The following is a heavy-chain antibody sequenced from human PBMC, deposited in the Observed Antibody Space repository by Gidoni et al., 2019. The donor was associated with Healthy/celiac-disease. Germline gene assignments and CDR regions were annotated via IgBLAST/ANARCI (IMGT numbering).Heavy chain of an antibody. D-gene: IGHD4-17*01. J-gene: IGHJ4*02. CDR3: ARGLGDYGDYGFDY. V-gene: IGHV3-33*01. CDR2: IWYDGSNK. Sequence: QVQLVESGGGVVQPGRSLRLSCAAPGFTFSSYGMHWVRQAPGKGLEWVAVIWYDGSNKYYADSVKGRFTISRDNSKNTLYLQMNSLRAEDTAVYYCARGLGDYGDYGFDYWGQGTLVTVSS. CDR1: GFTFSSYG.